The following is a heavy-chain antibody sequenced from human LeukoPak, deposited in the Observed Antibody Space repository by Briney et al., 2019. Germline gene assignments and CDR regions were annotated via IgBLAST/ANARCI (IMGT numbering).Heavy chain of an antibody. J-gene: IGHJ4*02. Sequence: PSETLSLTCPVSGGSISNYYYWTWIRQPPGKGLEWVGSIYYSGSTYYNPSLKSRVTISVDTSKNQFSLKLSSVTAADTAVYYCALRYFDRDYWGQGTLVTVSS. CDR2: IYYSGST. V-gene: IGHV4-39*01. D-gene: IGHD3-9*01. CDR1: GGSISNYYY. CDR3: ALRYFDRDY.